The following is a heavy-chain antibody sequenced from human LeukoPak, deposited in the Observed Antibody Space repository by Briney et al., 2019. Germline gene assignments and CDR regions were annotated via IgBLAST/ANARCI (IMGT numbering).Heavy chain of an antibody. Sequence: DSVKVSCKASGYTFTNYGISWVRQAPGQGLEWVGWISPYNGNIKYGQRFQGRVTMTTDTSTSTAYMELRSLTSDDTALYYCARDLKITILGVLPWDYFDCWGQGTLVTVSS. V-gene: IGHV1-18*01. D-gene: IGHD3-3*01. CDR1: GYTFTNYG. CDR2: ISPYNGNI. CDR3: ARDLKITILGVLPWDYFDC. J-gene: IGHJ4*02.